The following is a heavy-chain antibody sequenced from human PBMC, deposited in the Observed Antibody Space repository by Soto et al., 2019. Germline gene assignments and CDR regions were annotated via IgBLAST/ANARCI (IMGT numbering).Heavy chain of an antibody. Sequence: QLQLQESGPGLVKPSETLSLTCSVSGGSISSSSFHWGWIRQPPGKGLEWIGSIYYSGSTYYSPSIKARCTLSVETSKNQFSLKLSSVTAADTAVYYCARRERAAGTDWWFDPWGQGTLVTVSS. J-gene: IGHJ5*02. CDR3: ARRERAAGTDWWFDP. CDR2: IYYSGST. V-gene: IGHV4-39*01. D-gene: IGHD6-13*01. CDR1: GGSISSSSFH.